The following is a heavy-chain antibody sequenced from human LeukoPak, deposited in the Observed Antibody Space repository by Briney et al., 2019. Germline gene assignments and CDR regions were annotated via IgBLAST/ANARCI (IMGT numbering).Heavy chain of an antibody. Sequence: GGSLRLSCAASGFTFSSYGMSWVRQAPGKVLEWVSTISGSGGSTYYADSVKGRFTISRDNAKNALYLQMNSLRAEDTALYYCARLFRPYYYDSSGIDYWGQGTLVTVSS. D-gene: IGHD3-22*01. J-gene: IGHJ4*02. V-gene: IGHV3-23*01. CDR2: ISGSGGST. CDR3: ARLFRPYYYDSSGIDY. CDR1: GFTFSSYG.